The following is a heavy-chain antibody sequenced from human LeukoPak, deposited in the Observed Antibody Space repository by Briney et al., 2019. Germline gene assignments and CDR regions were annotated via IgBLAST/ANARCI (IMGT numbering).Heavy chain of an antibody. D-gene: IGHD3-16*01. CDR2: ISSNGATT. V-gene: IGHV3-64*05. CDR1: GFTFSSYA. J-gene: IGHJ4*02. CDR3: VKIVMAGGYFDY. Sequence: GSLRLSCSASGFTFSSYAMHWVRQAPGKGLEYVSAISSNGATTYYADSVKGRFTISRDNSKNTLYFQMSSLRPEDTAVYYCVKIVMAGGYFDYWGQGTLVTVSS.